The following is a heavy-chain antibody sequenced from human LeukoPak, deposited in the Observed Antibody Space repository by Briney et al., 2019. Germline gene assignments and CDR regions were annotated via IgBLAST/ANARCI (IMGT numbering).Heavy chain of an antibody. CDR2: ISADSAAT. CDR3: ARKSASGNYPLDY. Sequence: PGGSLRLSCAASGFNFGSYSMTWVRQAPGKGLEWVSVISADSAATFYADSVKGRFTISRDNGRNTVFLQMSSLRAEDTALYYCARKSASGNYPLDYWGQGTLSPSPQ. J-gene: IGHJ4*02. V-gene: IGHV3-23*01. D-gene: IGHD3-10*01. CDR1: GFNFGSYS.